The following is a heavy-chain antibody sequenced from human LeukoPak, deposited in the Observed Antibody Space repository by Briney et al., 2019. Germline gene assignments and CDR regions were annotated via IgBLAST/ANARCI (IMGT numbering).Heavy chain of an antibody. CDR2: ISSSGTTI. CDR3: AGRYCSSTSCLIDY. V-gene: IGHV3-48*03. D-gene: IGHD2-2*01. CDR1: GFTFSSYE. J-gene: IGHJ4*02. Sequence: GGSLRLSCAASGFTFSSYEMNWVRQAPGKGLEWVSYISSSGTTIYYAGSVKGRFTISRDNAKNSLYLQMNSLRAEDTAVYYCAGRYCSSTSCLIDYWGQGTLVTVSS.